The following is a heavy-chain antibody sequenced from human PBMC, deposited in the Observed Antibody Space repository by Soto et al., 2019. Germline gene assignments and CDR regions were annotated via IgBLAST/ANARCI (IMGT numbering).Heavy chain of an antibody. Sequence: GGSLRLSCAASGFTFSSYGMHWVRQAPGKGLEWVAVIWYDGSNKYYADSVKGRFTISRDNSKNTLYLQMNSLRAEDTAVYYCARALFVCYDSSGPVYWGQGTLVTVSS. V-gene: IGHV3-33*01. D-gene: IGHD3-22*01. CDR2: IWYDGSNK. CDR1: GFTFSSYG. CDR3: ARALFVCYDSSGPVY. J-gene: IGHJ4*02.